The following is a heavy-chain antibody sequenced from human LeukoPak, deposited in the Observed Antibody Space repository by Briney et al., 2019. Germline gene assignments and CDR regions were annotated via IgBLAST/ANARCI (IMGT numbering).Heavy chain of an antibody. D-gene: IGHD2-2*01. V-gene: IGHV3-64*01. Sequence: PGGSLRLSCAASGFTFSNYAMHWVRQAPGKGLEYVSAISGNGGGTYYANSVKGRFTISRDNSKNTLYLQMGSLRAEDMAVYYCARWGSTSCYDYWGQGTLVTVSS. CDR1: GFTFSNYA. CDR2: ISGNGGGT. CDR3: ARWGSTSCYDY. J-gene: IGHJ4*02.